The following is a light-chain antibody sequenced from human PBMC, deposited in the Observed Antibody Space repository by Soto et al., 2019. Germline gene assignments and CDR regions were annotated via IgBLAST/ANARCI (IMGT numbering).Light chain of an antibody. J-gene: IGLJ1*01. CDR2: EVT. CDR3: SSYTSICTRV. Sequence: QSALTRPASVSGSPGQSIAISCTGSSSDVGIYNYVSWYQQHPGKVPKLIIYEVTNRPSAVSNRSSGSKPGNTASLTISGLQAERGGYYYCSSYTSICTRVFGPGTKVTVL. CDR1: SSDVGIYNY. V-gene: IGLV2-14*01.